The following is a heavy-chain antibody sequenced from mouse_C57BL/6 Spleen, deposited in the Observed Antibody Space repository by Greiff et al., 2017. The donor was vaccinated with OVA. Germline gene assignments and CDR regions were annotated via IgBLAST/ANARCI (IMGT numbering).Heavy chain of an antibody. D-gene: IGHD1-1*01. CDR2: ISYSGST. CDR3: ARWAYYGSSYWYFDV. Sequence: VQLKESGPGLAKPSQTLSLTCSVTGYSITSDYWNWIRKFPGNKLEYMGYISYSGSTYYNPSLKSRISITRDTSKIQYYLQLNSVTTEDTATYYCARWAYYGSSYWYFDVWGTGTTVTVSS. V-gene: IGHV3-8*01. CDR1: GYSITSDY. J-gene: IGHJ1*03.